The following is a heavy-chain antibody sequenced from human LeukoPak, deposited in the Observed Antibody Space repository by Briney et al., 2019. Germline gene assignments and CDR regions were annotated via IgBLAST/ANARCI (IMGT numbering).Heavy chain of an antibody. V-gene: IGHV4-59*01. CDR2: IYYSGST. CDR3: AREHRAYCGGDCLMNWFDP. J-gene: IGHJ5*02. D-gene: IGHD2-21*02. CDR1: GGSISSYY. Sequence: SETLSLTCTVSGGSISSYYWSWIRQPPGKGLEWIGYIYYSGSTNYNPSLKSRVTISVDTSKNQFSLKLSSVTAADTAVYYCAREHRAYCGGDCLMNWFDPWGQGTLVAVSS.